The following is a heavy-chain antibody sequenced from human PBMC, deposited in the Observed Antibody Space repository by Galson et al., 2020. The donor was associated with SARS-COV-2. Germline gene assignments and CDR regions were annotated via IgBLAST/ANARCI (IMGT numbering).Heavy chain of an antibody. J-gene: IGHJ4*02. D-gene: IGHD5-12*01. CDR3: AKDPDGYDAYYFDY. Sequence: GGSLRLSCAASGFTFRNNGMHWVRQAPGKGLEWVAVIWSDGSRRYYADSVKGRFAISRDNFNRVLYLQMNDLRAEDTAVYYCAKDPDGYDAYYFDYWGQGVLVTVAS. CDR1: GFTFRNNG. CDR2: IWSDGSRR. V-gene: IGHV3-33*06.